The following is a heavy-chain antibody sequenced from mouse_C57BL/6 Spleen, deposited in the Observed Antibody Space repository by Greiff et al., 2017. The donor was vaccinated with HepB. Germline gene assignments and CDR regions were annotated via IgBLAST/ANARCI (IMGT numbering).Heavy chain of an antibody. J-gene: IGHJ2*01. V-gene: IGHV1-42*01. CDR2: INPSTGGT. CDR3: ARGWDFDY. CDR1: GNSFTGYY. Sequence: VQLQQSGPELVKPGASVKISCKASGNSFTGYYMNWVKQSPEKSLEWIGEINPSTGGTTYNQKFKAKATLTVDKSSSTAYMQLKSLTSEDSAVYYCARGWDFDYWGQGTTLTVSS. D-gene: IGHD3-3*01.